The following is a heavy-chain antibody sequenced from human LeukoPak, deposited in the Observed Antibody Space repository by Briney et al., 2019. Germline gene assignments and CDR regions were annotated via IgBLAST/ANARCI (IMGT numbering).Heavy chain of an antibody. CDR3: ARAERVLGTAMGQYDY. D-gene: IGHD5-18*01. J-gene: IGHJ4*02. CDR1: GFTFSSYS. V-gene: IGHV3-48*01. CDR2: ISSSSSTI. Sequence: GGSLRLSCAASGFTFSSYSMNWVRQAPGKGLEWVSYISSSSSTIYYADSVKGRFTISRDNAKNSLYLQMDSLRAEDTAVYYCARAERVLGTAMGQYDYWGQGTLVTVSS.